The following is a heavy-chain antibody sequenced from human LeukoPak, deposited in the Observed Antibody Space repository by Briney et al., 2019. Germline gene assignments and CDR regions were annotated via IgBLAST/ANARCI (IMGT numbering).Heavy chain of an antibody. Sequence: SETLSLTCTVSGGSISSGDYYWSWIRQPPGKGLEWIGYIYYSGSTNYNPSLKSRVTISVDTSKNQFSLKLSSVTAADTAVYYCAREPEHSSSSGAFDIWGQGTMVTVSS. CDR1: GGSISSGDYY. D-gene: IGHD6-6*01. J-gene: IGHJ3*02. V-gene: IGHV4-61*08. CDR3: AREPEHSSSSGAFDI. CDR2: IYYSGST.